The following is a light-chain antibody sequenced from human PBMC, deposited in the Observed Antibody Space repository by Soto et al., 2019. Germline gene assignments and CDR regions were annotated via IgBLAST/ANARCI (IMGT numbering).Light chain of an antibody. CDR1: SSDVGGYNY. J-gene: IGLJ2*01. CDR3: CSYAGSYTWV. V-gene: IGLV2-11*01. Sequence: QSVLTQPRSVSGSPGQSVTISCTGTSSDVGGYNYVSWYQQHPGKAPKLMMYDVSKRPSGVPDRFSGSKSGNTASLTISGLQAEDEADYYCCSYAGSYTWVFGGGTKLPVL. CDR2: DVS.